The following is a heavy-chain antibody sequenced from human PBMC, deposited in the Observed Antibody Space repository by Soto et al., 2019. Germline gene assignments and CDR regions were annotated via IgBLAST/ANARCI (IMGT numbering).Heavy chain of an antibody. J-gene: IGHJ3*02. Sequence: ASVKVSCKASGYTFTSYGISWVRQAPGQGLEWMGWISAYNGNTNYAQKLQGRVTMTTDTSTSTAYMELRSLRSDDTAVYYCARVHKSGRIVVVPAANPNDAFDIWGQGTMVTVSS. CDR3: ARVHKSGRIVVVPAANPNDAFDI. V-gene: IGHV1-18*01. D-gene: IGHD2-2*01. CDR2: ISAYNGNT. CDR1: GYTFTSYG.